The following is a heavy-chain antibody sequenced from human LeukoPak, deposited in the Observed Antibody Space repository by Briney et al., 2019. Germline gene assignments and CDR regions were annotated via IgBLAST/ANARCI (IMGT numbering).Heavy chain of an antibody. Sequence: PGGSLRLSCAASGFTFSSYWMSWVRQAPGKGLEWVANIKQDGSEKYYVDSVKGRFTISRDNAKNSLYLQMNSLRAEDTAVYYCARDKGKTKWGNLFDYWGQGTLVTVSS. V-gene: IGHV3-7*01. J-gene: IGHJ4*02. CDR1: GFTFSSYW. CDR3: ARDKGKTKWGNLFDY. CDR2: IKQDGSEK. D-gene: IGHD1-26*01.